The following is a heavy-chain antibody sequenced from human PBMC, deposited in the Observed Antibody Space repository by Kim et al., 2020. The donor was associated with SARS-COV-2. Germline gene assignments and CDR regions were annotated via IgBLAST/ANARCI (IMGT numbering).Heavy chain of an antibody. D-gene: IGHD3-22*01. V-gene: IGHV1-69*13. CDR3: ARGYQRSSGYYYYFDY. Sequence: SVKVSCNASGGTFSSYAISWVRQAPGQGLEWMGGIIPIFGTANYAQKFQGRVMITADESTSTAYMELSSLRSEDTAVYYCARGYQRSSGYYYYFDYWGQGTLVTVSS. CDR2: IIPIFGTA. CDR1: GGTFSSYA. J-gene: IGHJ4*02.